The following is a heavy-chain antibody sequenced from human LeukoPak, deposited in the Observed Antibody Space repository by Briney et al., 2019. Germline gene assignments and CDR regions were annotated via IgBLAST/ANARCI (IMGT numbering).Heavy chain of an antibody. Sequence: GGSLRLSCAASGFTFSSYSMNWVRQAPGKGLEWVSSISSSSSYIYYADSVKGRFTISRDNAKNSLYLQMNSLRAEDTAVYYCARDYGGPFYDFWSGYDYAFDIWGQGTMVTVSS. CDR2: ISSSSSYI. D-gene: IGHD3-3*01. CDR1: GFTFSSYS. J-gene: IGHJ3*02. CDR3: ARDYGGPFYDFWSGYDYAFDI. V-gene: IGHV3-21*01.